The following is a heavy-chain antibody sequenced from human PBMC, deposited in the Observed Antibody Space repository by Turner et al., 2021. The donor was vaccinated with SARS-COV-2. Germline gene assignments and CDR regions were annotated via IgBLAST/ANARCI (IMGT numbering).Heavy chain of an antibody. CDR2: IYSGGST. J-gene: IGHJ4*02. Sequence: EVQLVESGGGLVQPGGSLRLSCAAPGFTVSSNYMNWVRKAPGKGLELVSVIYSGGSTYYADSVKGRFTISRDNSKNTLYLQMNSLRAEDTALYYCARDLGGTSSLGGYFDYWGQGTLVTVSS. V-gene: IGHV3-66*02. D-gene: IGHD2-2*01. CDR1: GFTVSSNY. CDR3: ARDLGGTSSLGGYFDY.